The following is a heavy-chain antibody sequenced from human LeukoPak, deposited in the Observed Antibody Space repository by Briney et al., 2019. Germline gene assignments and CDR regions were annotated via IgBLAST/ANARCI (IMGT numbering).Heavy chain of an antibody. CDR1: GFTFIGYA. CDR2: ISGGGANI. D-gene: IGHD1-14*01. Sequence: GGSLRLSCAGSGFTFIGYAMSWVRQAPGRGLEWVSTISGGGANIFYVDSVKGRFNISRVNSKNTLYLQMNSLRAEDTAIYYCARKLSPRSFDSWGQGTLVTVSS. J-gene: IGHJ4*02. CDR3: ARKLSPRSFDS. V-gene: IGHV3-23*01.